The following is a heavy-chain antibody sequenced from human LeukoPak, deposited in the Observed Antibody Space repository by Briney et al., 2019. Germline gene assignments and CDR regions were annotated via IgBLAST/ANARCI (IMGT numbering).Heavy chain of an antibody. V-gene: IGHV3-11*01. CDR2: ISCSGSTI. D-gene: IGHD3-10*01. CDR1: GDTFSEYY. J-gene: IGHJ4*02. Sequence: GGALRLSCAASGDTFSEYYMSGGREGPGKGGEGGSYISCSGSTISYAASVQGRLPISSDNAKNPLYLQMNSLRADHTAVYYCAREAYGSEEGYFHYWGQGPLVPVSS. CDR3: AREAYGSEEGYFHY.